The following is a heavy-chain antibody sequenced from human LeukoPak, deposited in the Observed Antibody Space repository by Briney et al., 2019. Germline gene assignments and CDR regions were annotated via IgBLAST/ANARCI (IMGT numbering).Heavy chain of an antibody. V-gene: IGHV1-69*10. D-gene: IGHD3-22*01. CDR1: GYTFTGYY. CDR3: ARVQYGSSGYQYYFDY. Sequence: AASVTVSCKASGYTFTGYYMHWVRQPPGQGLEWMGRIIHILGIDHYAHMLQGRVTLTADKSTSTASIELSSLRSEDTAVYYCARVQYGSSGYQYYFDYWGQGTLVTASS. CDR2: IIHILGID. J-gene: IGHJ4*02.